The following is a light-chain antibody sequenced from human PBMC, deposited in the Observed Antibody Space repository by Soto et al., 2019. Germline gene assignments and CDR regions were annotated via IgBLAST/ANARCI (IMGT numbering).Light chain of an antibody. CDR3: QHYTSYSEA. CDR2: KAS. V-gene: IGKV1-5*03. Sequence: DIQMTQSPSTLSGSVGDRVTITCRASQTISSWLAWYQQKPGKAPKLLIYKASTLKSGVPSRFSGSGSGTEFTLTISSLQADDFATYYCQHYTSYSEAFGQGTKV. J-gene: IGKJ1*01. CDR1: QTISSW.